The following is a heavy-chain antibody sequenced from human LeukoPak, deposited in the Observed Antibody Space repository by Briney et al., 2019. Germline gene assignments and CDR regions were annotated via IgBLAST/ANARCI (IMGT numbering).Heavy chain of an antibody. CDR3: ARDAGGAWPFDY. J-gene: IGHJ4*02. V-gene: IGHV3-23*01. CDR1: GFTFSTYA. Sequence: GGSLRLSCAASGFTFSTYAMTWVRQAPDRGLEWVSTISPTGEGTHYADSVKGRFTISRDNSKNTLSLFMDSLRADDTATYYCARDAGGAWPFDYWGQGTRVIVSS. CDR2: ISPTGEGT. D-gene: IGHD4-17*01.